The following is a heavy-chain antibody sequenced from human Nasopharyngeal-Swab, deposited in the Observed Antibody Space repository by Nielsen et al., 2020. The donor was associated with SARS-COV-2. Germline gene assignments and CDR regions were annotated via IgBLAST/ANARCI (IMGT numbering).Heavy chain of an antibody. Sequence: SETLSPTCTVSGASIARYYWSWIRPPPGRGLEWIGSIFYNVATSYNPSLKSRVTMSVDTSKNQFSLKLSSMTAADTAVYYCARTFDSTSCYPPGAFDIWGQGTRVDVSS. J-gene: IGHJ3*02. CDR3: ARTFDSTSCYPPGAFDI. D-gene: IGHD2-2*01. V-gene: IGHV4-59*01. CDR2: IFYNVAT. CDR1: GASIARYY.